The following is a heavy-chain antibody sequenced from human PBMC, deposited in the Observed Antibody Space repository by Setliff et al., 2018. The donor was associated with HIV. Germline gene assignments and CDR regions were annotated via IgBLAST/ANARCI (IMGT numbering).Heavy chain of an antibody. J-gene: IGHJ5*02. Sequence: ASVKVSCKASGYTFTSYGISWVRQAPGQGLEWMGWISAYNGNTNYAQKLQGRVTMTTDTSTSTAYMELRSLRSDDTAVYYCARDLELRGYSYGSATNWFDPWGQGTLVTVSS. CDR2: ISAYNGNT. CDR1: GYTFTSYG. D-gene: IGHD5-18*01. V-gene: IGHV1-18*01. CDR3: ARDLELRGYSYGSATNWFDP.